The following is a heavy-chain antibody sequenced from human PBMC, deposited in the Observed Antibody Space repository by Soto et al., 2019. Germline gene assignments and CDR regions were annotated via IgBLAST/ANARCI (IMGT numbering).Heavy chain of an antibody. V-gene: IGHV4-4*07. D-gene: IGHD2-2*01. CDR2: IYTSGST. CDR3: ARACSSNSCYDVFDY. Sequence: TLETLSLTCTVSGGSISSYYWSWIRQPAGKGLEWIGRIYTSGSTNYNPSLKSRVTMSVDTSKNQFSLKLSSVTAADTAVYYCARACSSNSCYDVFDYWGQGTLVTVSS. CDR1: GGSISSYY. J-gene: IGHJ4*02.